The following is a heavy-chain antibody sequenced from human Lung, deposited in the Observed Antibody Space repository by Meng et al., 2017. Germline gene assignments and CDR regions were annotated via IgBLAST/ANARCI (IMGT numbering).Heavy chain of an antibody. Sequence: EVQLVEFGRGFVKCGGSLRLSCGDSGFTFSNAWMTWVRQAAGKGLEWIGRMKSNVDGGTVDYAAVVKGRFFISRDDSENTFYLQMNSLKTEDTAVYYCSGHVDYWGHGTLVTVSS. J-gene: IGHJ4*01. CDR3: SGHVDY. V-gene: IGHV3-15*01. CDR1: GFTFSNAW. CDR2: MKSNVDGGTV.